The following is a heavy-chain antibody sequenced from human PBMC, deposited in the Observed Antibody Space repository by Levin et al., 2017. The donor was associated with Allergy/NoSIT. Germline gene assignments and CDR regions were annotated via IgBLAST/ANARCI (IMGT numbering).Heavy chain of an antibody. J-gene: IGHJ4*02. Sequence: GESLKISCAASGFTVSSNYMSWVRQAPGKGLEWVSVIYSGGSTYYADSVKGRFTISRDNSKNTLYLQMNSLRAEDTAVYYCARSGRLVWFGELEDWGQGTLVTVSS. CDR1: GFTVSSNY. CDR3: ARSGRLVWFGELED. D-gene: IGHD3-10*01. CDR2: IYSGGST. V-gene: IGHV3-66*01.